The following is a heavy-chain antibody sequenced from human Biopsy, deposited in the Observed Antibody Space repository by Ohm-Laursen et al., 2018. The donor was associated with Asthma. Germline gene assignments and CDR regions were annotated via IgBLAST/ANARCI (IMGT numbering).Heavy chain of an antibody. J-gene: IGHJ6*02. CDR3: AREVSTVDYGYYYFAMDV. CDR1: GYTFINYA. V-gene: IGHV1-3*01. D-gene: IGHD4-17*01. CDR2: INAGNGNT. Sequence: ASVKVSCKASGYTFINYATHWVRQAPGQRLEWMGWINAGNGNTKYSQKFRGRVTFTADESTSSAYMELSSLRSEDSAVYYCAREVSTVDYGYYYFAMDVWGQGTTVTVSS.